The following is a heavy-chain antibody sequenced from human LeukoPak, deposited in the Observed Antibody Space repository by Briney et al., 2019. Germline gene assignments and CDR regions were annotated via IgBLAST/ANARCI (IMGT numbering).Heavy chain of an antibody. CDR1: GFTFSSYW. J-gene: IGHJ4*02. V-gene: IGHV3-7*01. Sequence: PGGSLRLSCAASGFTFSSYWMSWVRQAPGKGLEWVANIKQDGSEKYYVDSVKGRFTISRDNAKNSLYLQMNSLRAEDTAVYYCARLGRYSSGWYVYWGQGTLVTVSS. D-gene: IGHD6-19*01. CDR2: IKQDGSEK. CDR3: ARLGRYSSGWYVY.